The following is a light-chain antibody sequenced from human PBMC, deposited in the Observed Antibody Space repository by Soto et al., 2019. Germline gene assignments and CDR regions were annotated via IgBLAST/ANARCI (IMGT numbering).Light chain of an antibody. Sequence: DIVLTQSPGTLSLSPGERATLSCRASQSVSTYLAWYQQKPGQAPRLLIYDASNRATGIPARFSGSGSGTDFTLTISSLEPEDFAVYYCQQRSNWPRYTFGQGTKVDIK. CDR1: QSVSTY. V-gene: IGKV3-11*01. J-gene: IGKJ2*01. CDR2: DAS. CDR3: QQRSNWPRYT.